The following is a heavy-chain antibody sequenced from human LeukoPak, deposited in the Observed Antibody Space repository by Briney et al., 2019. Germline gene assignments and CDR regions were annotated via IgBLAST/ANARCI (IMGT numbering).Heavy chain of an antibody. CDR3: ARDSRYCSSTSCQKYYYYYMDV. J-gene: IGHJ6*03. D-gene: IGHD2-2*01. CDR2: INPNSGGT. CDR1: GYTFTGYY. Sequence: ASVNVSCKASGYTFTGYYMHWVRQAPGQGLEWMGWINPNSGGTNYAQKLQGRVTMTRDTSISTAYMELSRLRSDDTAVYYCARDSRYCSSTSCQKYYYYYMDVWGKGTTVTVSS. V-gene: IGHV1-2*02.